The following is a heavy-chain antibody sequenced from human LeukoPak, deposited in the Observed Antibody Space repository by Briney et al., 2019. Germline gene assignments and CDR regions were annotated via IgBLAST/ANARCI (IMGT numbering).Heavy chain of an antibody. CDR3: ARESPYCSGGSCLFDY. CDR2: IYYSGST. Sequence: SETLSLTCTVSGGSVSSGSYYWSWLRQPPGKGLEWIGHIYYSGSTNYNPSLKSRVTISVDTSKNQFSLKLSSVTAADTAVYYCARESPYCSGGSCLFDYWGQGTLVTVSS. J-gene: IGHJ4*02. V-gene: IGHV4-61*01. CDR1: GGSVSSGSYY. D-gene: IGHD2-15*01.